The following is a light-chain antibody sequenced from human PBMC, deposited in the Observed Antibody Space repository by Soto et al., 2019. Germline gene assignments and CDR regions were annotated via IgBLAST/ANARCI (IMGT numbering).Light chain of an antibody. CDR2: DVS. V-gene: IGLV2-14*01. CDR3: SSYTSSSSKV. Sequence: QSALTQPASVSGSPGQSITISCTGTSSDVGGYNYVSWYQQHPGKAPKLMIYDVSNRPSGVSNRFSGSKSGNTASLTISGLQAEDKADYYCSSYTSSSSKVFGTGTKVTV. CDR1: SSDVGGYNY. J-gene: IGLJ1*01.